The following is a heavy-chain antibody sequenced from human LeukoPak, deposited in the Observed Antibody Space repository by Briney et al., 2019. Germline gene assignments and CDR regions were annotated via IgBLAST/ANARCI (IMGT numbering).Heavy chain of an antibody. V-gene: IGHV3-23*01. J-gene: IGHJ4*02. CDR2: ISGSDGST. Sequence: GGSLRLSCAASGFTFSGYAMTWVRQAPDKGLEWVSAISGSDGSTYYAASVKGRFTISRDDSQNTLYLQMNSLSAEDTAVYYCAKVETSGGATCYALDYWGQGTLVTVSS. CDR3: AKVETSGGATCYALDY. D-gene: IGHD2-2*01. CDR1: GFTFSGYA.